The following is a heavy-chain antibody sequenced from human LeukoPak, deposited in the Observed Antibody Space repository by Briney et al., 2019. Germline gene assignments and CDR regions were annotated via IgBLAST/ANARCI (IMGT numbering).Heavy chain of an antibody. CDR3: ARDLSSSWSPGV. V-gene: IGHV3-33*01. CDR1: GFTFSNYG. J-gene: IGHJ3*01. D-gene: IGHD6-13*01. CDR2: IWYDGSNQ. Sequence: GGSLRLSCITSGFTFSNYGFHWVRQAPGKGLEWTAAIWYDGSNQYYPDSVKGRFTISRDNSKNTIYLQMNSLRIEDTAMYYCARDLSSSWSPGVWGQGAMVSVSS.